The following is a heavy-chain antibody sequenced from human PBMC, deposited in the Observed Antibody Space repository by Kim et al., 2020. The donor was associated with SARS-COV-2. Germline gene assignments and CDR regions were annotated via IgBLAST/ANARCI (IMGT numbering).Heavy chain of an antibody. V-gene: IGHV3-33*05. D-gene: IGHD3-10*01. Sequence: GGSLRLSCAASGFTFSSYGMHWVRQAPGKGLEWVAVISYDGSNKYYADSVKGRFTISRDNSKNTLYLQMNSLRAEDTAVYYCARPRVSYYYGSGSYPVYYYYGMDVWGQGTTVTVSS. CDR3: ARPRVSYYYGSGSYPVYYYYGMDV. CDR2: ISYDGSNK. CDR1: GFTFSSYG. J-gene: IGHJ6*02.